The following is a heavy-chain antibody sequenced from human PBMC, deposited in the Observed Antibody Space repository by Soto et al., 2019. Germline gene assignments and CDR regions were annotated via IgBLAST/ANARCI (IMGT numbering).Heavy chain of an antibody. Sequence: PSETLSLTCSVSGGSITSGGYYWTWIRQHPGKGLEWIGYVYYSGSTDYNPSLKSRITISVDTSKNQFSLKLSSVTVADTAVYYCARGKQHSSGRATSGEVDYWGQGTLVTVSS. CDR3: ARGKQHSSGRATSGEVDY. D-gene: IGHD6-19*01. V-gene: IGHV4-31*03. CDR2: VYYSGST. J-gene: IGHJ4*02. CDR1: GGSITSGGYY.